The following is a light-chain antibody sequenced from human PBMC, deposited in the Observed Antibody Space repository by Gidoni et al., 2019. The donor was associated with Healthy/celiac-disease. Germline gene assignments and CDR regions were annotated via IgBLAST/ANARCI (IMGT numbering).Light chain of an antibody. CDR1: QGISSY. CDR2: AAS. V-gene: IGKV1-9*01. Sequence: QPPSSLSASVGDRVTITCRASQGISSYLAWYQQKPGKAPKLLIYAASTLQSGVPSRFSGSGSGTDFTLTISSLQPEDFATYYCQQLNSYLFTFGPGTKVDIK. J-gene: IGKJ3*01. CDR3: QQLNSYLFT.